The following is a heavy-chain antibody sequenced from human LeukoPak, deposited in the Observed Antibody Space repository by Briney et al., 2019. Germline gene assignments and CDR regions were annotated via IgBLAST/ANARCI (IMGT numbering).Heavy chain of an antibody. Sequence: SETLSLTCTVSGGSISTYYWSWIRQPPGKGLEWIGYIHYSGSTNYNPSLKSRVTVSVDTSKDQFSLRLSSVTAADTAVYYCARLLAVAGGDAFDIWGQGKMVTVSS. CDR3: ARLLAVAGGDAFDI. CDR2: IHYSGST. CDR1: GGSISTYY. J-gene: IGHJ3*02. V-gene: IGHV4-59*08. D-gene: IGHD6-19*01.